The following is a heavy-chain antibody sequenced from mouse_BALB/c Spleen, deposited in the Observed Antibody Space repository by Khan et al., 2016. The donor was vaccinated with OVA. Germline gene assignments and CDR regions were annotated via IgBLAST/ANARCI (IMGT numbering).Heavy chain of an antibody. CDR3: ARSPYGNFAY. CDR2: ISSDGDYT. D-gene: IGHD2-1*01. J-gene: IGHJ3*01. V-gene: IGHV5-9-3*01. Sequence: EVQGVESGGGLVKPGGSLKLSCATSGFTFSTYAMSWVRQTPEKRLEWVATISSDGDYTYYPDNVTGRFTLYRDDAKNTLYLQMRSLRSEDTAMYYCARSPYGNFAYWGQGTLVTVSA. CDR1: GFTFSTYA.